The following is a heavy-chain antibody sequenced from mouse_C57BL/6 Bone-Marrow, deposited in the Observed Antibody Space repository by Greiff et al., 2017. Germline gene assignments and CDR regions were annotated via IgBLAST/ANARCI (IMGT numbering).Heavy chain of an antibody. V-gene: IGHV1-64*01. CDR2: IHPNSGST. CDR1: GYTFTSYW. Sequence: QVQLKQPGAELVKPGASVKLSCKASGYTFTSYWMHWVKQRPGQGLEWIGMIHPNSGSTNYNEKFKSKATLTVDKSSSTAYMQLSSLTSEDSAVYYCARYGHWYFDVWGTGTTVTVSS. CDR3: ARYGHWYFDV. D-gene: IGHD1-1*02. J-gene: IGHJ1*03.